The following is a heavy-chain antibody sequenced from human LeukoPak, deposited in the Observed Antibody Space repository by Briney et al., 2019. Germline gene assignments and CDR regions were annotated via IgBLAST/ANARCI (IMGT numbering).Heavy chain of an antibody. Sequence: GGSLRPSCAASGFTFSTSPMSWVRQAPGKGLEWVSSISSSSSYIYYADSVKGRFTISRDNAKNSLYLQMNSLRAEDTAVYYCARDQVEMATIPFDYWGQGTLVTVSS. CDR2: ISSSSSYI. D-gene: IGHD5-24*01. CDR1: GFTFSTSP. J-gene: IGHJ4*02. CDR3: ARDQVEMATIPFDY. V-gene: IGHV3-21*01.